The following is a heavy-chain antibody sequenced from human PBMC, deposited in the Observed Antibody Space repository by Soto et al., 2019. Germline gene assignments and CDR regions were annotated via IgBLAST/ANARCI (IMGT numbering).Heavy chain of an antibody. CDR3: ARLFDAAGGRYFDL. Sequence: QLQLQESGPELVNPSETLSLPCTVSGASISSPSYYWSWIRQPPGTGLEWIASILYTGNTYYNPSLKSRVTISVDTSKNQFSLRLGSVTAADTAVYYCARLFDAAGGRYFDLWGRGTLVTVSS. D-gene: IGHD6-13*01. V-gene: IGHV4-39*01. J-gene: IGHJ2*01. CDR1: GASISSPSYY. CDR2: ILYTGNT.